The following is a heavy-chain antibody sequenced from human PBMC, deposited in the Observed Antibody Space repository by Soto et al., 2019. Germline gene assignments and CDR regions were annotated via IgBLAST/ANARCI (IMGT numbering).Heavy chain of an antibody. CDR1: GGTFSSYA. J-gene: IGHJ4*02. D-gene: IGHD1-26*01. V-gene: IGHV1-69*01. Sequence: QVQLVQSGAEVKKPGSSVKVSCKASGGTFSSYAISWVRQAPGQGLEWMGGIIPIFGTANYAQKFQDRVTITADESTSTAYIELSILRSEDTAVYYCARATWSYSHHPDYDFCGQGTLVTVSS. CDR2: IIPIFGTA. CDR3: ARATWSYSHHPDYDF.